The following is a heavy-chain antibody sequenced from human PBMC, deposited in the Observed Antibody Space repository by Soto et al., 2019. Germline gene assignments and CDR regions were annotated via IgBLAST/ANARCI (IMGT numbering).Heavy chain of an antibody. J-gene: IGHJ6*02. D-gene: IGHD6-19*01. CDR3: AKDYSSGYLMAF. Sequence: ASVKVSCKGSVYTFTSYDSNWVRQATGQGLEWMGWMNPNSGNTDYAQKIQDRVTMTRKTSISTAYMELSSLSSEDTAVYYSAKDYSSGYLMAFSAQGTSVTVS. CDR2: MNPNSGNT. CDR1: VYTFTSYD. V-gene: IGHV1-8*01.